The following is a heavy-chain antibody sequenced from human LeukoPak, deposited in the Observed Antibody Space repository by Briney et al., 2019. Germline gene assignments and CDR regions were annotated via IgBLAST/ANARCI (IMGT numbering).Heavy chain of an antibody. CDR1: GDSILGYY. CDR2: IHYSGSS. V-gene: IGHV4-59*01. J-gene: IGHJ4*02. CDR3: ARGERLGPDF. Sequence: SETLSLTCTVSGDSILGYYWSWIRQPPGKGLEWIGYIHYSGSSNYNPSLQSRVTISVDTSRGHFSLKLSSATAADTAVYYCARGERLGPDFWGQGTLVTVSS. D-gene: IGHD1-1*01.